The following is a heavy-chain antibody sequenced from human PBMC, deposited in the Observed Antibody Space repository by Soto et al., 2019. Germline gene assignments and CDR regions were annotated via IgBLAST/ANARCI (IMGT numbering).Heavy chain of an antibody. CDR1: GFTISSNS. CDR3: ARGGEWELQGWFDP. Sequence: ELQLVESGGGLVQPGGSLRLSCAASGFTISSNSMSWVRQAPGKGQEWVSIIYSGGSTYYADSVKGTFTISRDNSKNTLYLQMNTLRAEDTAVYYCARGGEWELQGWFDPWGQGTLVTVSS. CDR2: IYSGGST. D-gene: IGHD1-26*01. J-gene: IGHJ5*02. V-gene: IGHV3-66*01.